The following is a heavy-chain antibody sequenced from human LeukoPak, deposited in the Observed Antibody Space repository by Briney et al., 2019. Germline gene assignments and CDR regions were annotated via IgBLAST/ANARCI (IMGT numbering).Heavy chain of an antibody. V-gene: IGHV3-11*01. CDR2: ISNGSRTI. J-gene: IGHJ4*02. CDR3: ARGAGVRSRGDGSIYPTPRY. Sequence: GGSLRLSCAASGFTFSDYYMSWIRQAPGKGLEWVSYISNGSRTIYYADSVKGRFTISRDNANNSLYLQMNSLRAEDTAVYYCARGAGVRSRGDGSIYPTPRYWGQGSLVTVSS. D-gene: IGHD2-15*01. CDR1: GFTFSDYY.